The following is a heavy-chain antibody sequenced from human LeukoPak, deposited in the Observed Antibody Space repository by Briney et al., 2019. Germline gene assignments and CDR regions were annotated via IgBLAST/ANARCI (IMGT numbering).Heavy chain of an antibody. V-gene: IGHV3-21*01. CDR2: ISTSGDYM. D-gene: IGHD2-2*01. Sequence: PGGSLRLSCAASGFTFSIYNMNWVRQAPGKGLEWVSSISTSGDYMYYADSVKGRFTISRDNADNSLYLQMNSLRAEDTVVYYCARVSYQGAVASFLFEIWGQGTMVTVSS. J-gene: IGHJ3*02. CDR3: ARVSYQGAVASFLFEI. CDR1: GFTFSIYN.